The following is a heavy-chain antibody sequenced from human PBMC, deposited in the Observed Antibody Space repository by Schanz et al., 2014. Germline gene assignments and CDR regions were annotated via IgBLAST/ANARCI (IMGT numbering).Heavy chain of an antibody. Sequence: EVHLLESGGGLVQPGGSLRLSCAASGFSFGTYAMSWVRQAPGKGLLWVSSISGTGGDDTYYPDSVKGRFTISRDNSKNTLFLQMNSLRVEDTAVYFCVSQTGSPNYWGQGTLXTVSS. CDR2: ISGTGGDDT. CDR1: GFSFGTYA. V-gene: IGHV3-23*01. J-gene: IGHJ4*02. CDR3: VSQTGSPNY. D-gene: IGHD6-13*01.